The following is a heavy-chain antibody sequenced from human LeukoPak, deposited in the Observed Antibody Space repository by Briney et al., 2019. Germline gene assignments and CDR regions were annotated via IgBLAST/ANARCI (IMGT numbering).Heavy chain of an antibody. J-gene: IGHJ4*02. CDR2: IYSGGST. CDR3: ARAKGRYYDSSGYVY. Sequence: GGSLRLSCAASGFTVSSNYMSWVRQAPGKGLEWVSVIYSGGSTYYADSVKGRFTISRDNSKNTLYLQMNSLRAEDTAVCYCARAKGRYYDSSGYVYWGQGTLVTVSS. V-gene: IGHV3-66*01. D-gene: IGHD3-22*01. CDR1: GFTVSSNY.